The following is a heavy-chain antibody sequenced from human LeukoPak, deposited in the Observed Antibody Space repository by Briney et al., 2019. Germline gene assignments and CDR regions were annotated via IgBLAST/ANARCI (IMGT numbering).Heavy chain of an antibody. D-gene: IGHD5-24*01. CDR3: ARVGNGFNYGYYFDY. Sequence: GGSLRLSCAASGFTFSSYSMNWVRQAPGKGLEWVSYISSSSSTIYYADSVKGRFTISRDNAKNSLYLQMNSLRAEDTAVYYCARVGNGFNYGYYFDYWGQGTLVTVSS. J-gene: IGHJ4*02. V-gene: IGHV3-48*01. CDR1: GFTFSSYS. CDR2: ISSSSSTI.